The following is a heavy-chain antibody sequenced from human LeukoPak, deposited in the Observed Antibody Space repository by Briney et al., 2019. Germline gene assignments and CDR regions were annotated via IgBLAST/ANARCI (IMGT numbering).Heavy chain of an antibody. J-gene: IGHJ4*02. Sequence: ASVKVSCKASGCTFTSYYMHWVRQAPGQGLEWMGIINPSGGSTSYAQKFQGRVTMTRDTSTSTVYMELSSLRSEDTAVYYCARERAPRGFDYWGQGTLVTVSS. CDR2: INPSGGST. CDR3: ARERAPRGFDY. V-gene: IGHV1-46*01. CDR1: GCTFTSYY.